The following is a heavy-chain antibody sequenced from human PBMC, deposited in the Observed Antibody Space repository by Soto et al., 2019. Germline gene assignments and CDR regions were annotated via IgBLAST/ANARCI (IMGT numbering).Heavy chain of an antibody. J-gene: IGHJ6*02. V-gene: IGHV1-18*01. D-gene: IGHD6-13*01. Sequence: QVQLVQSGAEVKKPGASVKVSCKASGYTFTSYGITWVRQAPGQGLEWMGWISAYNGNTNYAQKLQGRVTMTIDTSTSTAYMELRNLRSDDTAGYYCARDAAAGLYYCYGMDVWGQGTTVTVSS. CDR1: GYTFTSYG. CDR3: ARDAAAGLYYCYGMDV. CDR2: ISAYNGNT.